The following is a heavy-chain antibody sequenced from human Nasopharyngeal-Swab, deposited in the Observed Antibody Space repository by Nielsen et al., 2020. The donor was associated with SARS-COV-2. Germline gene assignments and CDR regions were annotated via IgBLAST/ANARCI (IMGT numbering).Heavy chain of an antibody. Sequence: SETLSLTCTVSGGSISGSSYYWGWIRQPPGKGLEWIGSIYYSGSTYYNPSLKSRVTISVDTSKNQFSLKLSSVTAADTAVYYCARVLWFGELPYYYYYYMDVWGKGTTVTVSS. CDR3: ARVLWFGELPYYYYYYMDV. CDR1: GGSISGSSYY. J-gene: IGHJ6*03. D-gene: IGHD3-10*01. V-gene: IGHV4-39*01. CDR2: IYYSGST.